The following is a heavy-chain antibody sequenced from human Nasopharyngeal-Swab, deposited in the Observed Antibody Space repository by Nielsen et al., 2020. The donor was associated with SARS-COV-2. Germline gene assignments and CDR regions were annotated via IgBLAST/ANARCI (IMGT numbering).Heavy chain of an antibody. J-gene: IGHJ3*01. D-gene: IGHD6-19*01. CDR1: GYSFTTYW. CDR3: ARPALGSGWSNDALDF. Sequence: GASLKISCKGSGYSFTTYWINWVRQMPGKGLEWMARIDPTDSYTNYSPSFEGHVTISVDKSISTAYLQWSSLKASDTAMYYCARPALGSGWSNDALDFWGQGTMVTVSS. V-gene: IGHV5-10-1*01. CDR2: IDPTDSYT.